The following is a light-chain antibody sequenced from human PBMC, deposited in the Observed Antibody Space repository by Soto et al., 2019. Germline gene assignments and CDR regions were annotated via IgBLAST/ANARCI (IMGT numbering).Light chain of an antibody. V-gene: IGLV2-14*01. Sequence: QSVLTQPASVSGSPGQSITISCSGTNSDIGAYNYVSWYQHHPGKAPKLLIFEVTNRPSGVSSRFSGSKSGNTASLTVSGLQAEDGADYYCSSYTSSSTYVXGTGTKVTVL. J-gene: IGLJ1*01. CDR2: EVT. CDR1: NSDIGAYNY. CDR3: SSYTSSSTYV.